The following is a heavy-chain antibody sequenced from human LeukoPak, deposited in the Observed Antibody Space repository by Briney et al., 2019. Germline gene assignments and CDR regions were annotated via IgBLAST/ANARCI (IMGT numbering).Heavy chain of an antibody. D-gene: IGHD1/OR15-1a*01. CDR3: AKVNNYDDY. V-gene: IGHV3-30*18. CDR2: ISHDGNNE. Sequence: GRPLRLSCAASGFTFSTFGIHWVRQAPGKGLEWVAAISHDGNNEYYTDSVKGRFTISRDNSKNMIYLQMNSLRGEDSAVYYCAKVNNYDDYWGQGTLVTVSS. CDR1: GFTFSTFG. J-gene: IGHJ4*02.